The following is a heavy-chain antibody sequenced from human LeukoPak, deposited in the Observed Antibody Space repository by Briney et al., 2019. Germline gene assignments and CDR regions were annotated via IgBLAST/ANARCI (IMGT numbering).Heavy chain of an antibody. J-gene: IGHJ4*02. CDR3: ARHPKKNGIVGATIYD. Sequence: SETLSLTCSVSGGSISSSSYYWGWIRQPPEKGLEWIGSIYYSGSTYYNPSLKSRVTISVDTSKNQFSLKLSSVTAAGTAVYYCARHPKKNGIVGATIYDWGQGTLVTVSS. V-gene: IGHV4-39*01. D-gene: IGHD1-26*01. CDR2: IYYSGST. CDR1: GGSISSSSYY.